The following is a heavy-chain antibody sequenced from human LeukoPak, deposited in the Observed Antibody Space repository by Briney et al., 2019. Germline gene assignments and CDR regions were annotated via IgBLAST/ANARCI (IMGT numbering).Heavy chain of an antibody. V-gene: IGHV1-2*06. J-gene: IGHJ3*02. CDR2: INPSSGGT. CDR3: ARESPEDAFDI. Sequence: ASVTVSCKASGYTFTGYYMHWVRQAPGQGLEWMGRINPSSGGTNYPQKFQGRVTMTRDTSMGTAYVELSRLRSDDTAVYYCARESPEDAFDIWGQGTMVTVSS. CDR1: GYTFTGYY.